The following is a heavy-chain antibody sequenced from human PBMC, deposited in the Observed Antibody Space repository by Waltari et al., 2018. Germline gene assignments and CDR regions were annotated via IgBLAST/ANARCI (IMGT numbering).Heavy chain of an antibody. D-gene: IGHD4-17*01. J-gene: IGHJ4*02. CDR1: GFTFRSYA. CDR2: ISASGTNT. V-gene: IGHV3-23*01. Sequence: EVQLLESGGGLVQPGGSLRLSCAASGFTFRSYAMSWVRQAPGKGLEWVSAISASGTNTDYADAVKGRFTSSRDNSRDKLYLQMNRLTAEDTAVYFCATTRDYGDYTSFYFDSWGQGTLVTVSS. CDR3: ATTRDYGDYTSFYFDS.